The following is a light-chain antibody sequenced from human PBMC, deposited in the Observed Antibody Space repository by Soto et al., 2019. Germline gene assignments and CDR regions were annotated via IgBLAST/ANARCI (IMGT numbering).Light chain of an antibody. CDR3: QQYRSSPIT. CDR1: QSVTRNY. V-gene: IGKV3-20*01. CDR2: GAS. Sequence: EIVLTQSPGTLSLSPVERATLSCRASQSVTRNYLAWYQQKPGQAPRLLIYGASSRASGIPDRFSGSGSGTDFTLTISRLEPEDFAMYYCQQYRSSPITFGQGTRLEIK. J-gene: IGKJ5*01.